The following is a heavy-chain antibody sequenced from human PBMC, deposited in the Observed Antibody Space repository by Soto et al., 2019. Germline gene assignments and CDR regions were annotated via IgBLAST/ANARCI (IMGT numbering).Heavy chain of an antibody. Sequence: QVQLQESGPGLVKPSQTLSLTCTVSGGSISSGGYYWSWIRQHPGKGLEWIGYIYYSGSTYYNPSLKXXVXIXXDTSKNQFSLKLSSVTAADTAVYYCASGDGSKADPWGQGTLVTVSS. CDR1: GGSISSGGYY. D-gene: IGHD5-12*01. J-gene: IGHJ5*02. CDR2: IYYSGST. CDR3: ASGDGSKADP. V-gene: IGHV4-31*01.